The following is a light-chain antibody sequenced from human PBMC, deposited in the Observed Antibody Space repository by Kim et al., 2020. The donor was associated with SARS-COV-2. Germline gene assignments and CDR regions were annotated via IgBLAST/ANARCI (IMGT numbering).Light chain of an antibody. CDR1: SLRSYY. V-gene: IGLV3-19*01. Sequence: SSELTQDPAVSVALGQTVRITCQGDSLRSYYASWYQQKPGQASVLVIYGKNNRPSGIPDRFSGSSSGNTASLTITGAQAEDEADYYCNSRDSRGNHVVFG. CDR3: NSRDSRGNHVV. J-gene: IGLJ2*01. CDR2: GKN.